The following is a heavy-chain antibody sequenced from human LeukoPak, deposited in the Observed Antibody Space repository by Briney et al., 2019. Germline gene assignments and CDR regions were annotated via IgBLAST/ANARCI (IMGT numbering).Heavy chain of an antibody. CDR3: ARGRRKYRGSHPQDY. J-gene: IGHJ4*02. CDR2: IYYSGST. Sequence: SETLSLTCTVSGGSISSYYWSWIRQPPGKRPEWIGYIYYSGSTNYNPSLKSRVTISLDTSKNQFSLKLSSVTAADTAVYYCARGRRKYRGSHPQDYWGQGTLVTVSS. V-gene: IGHV4-59*01. CDR1: GGSISSYY. D-gene: IGHD1-26*01.